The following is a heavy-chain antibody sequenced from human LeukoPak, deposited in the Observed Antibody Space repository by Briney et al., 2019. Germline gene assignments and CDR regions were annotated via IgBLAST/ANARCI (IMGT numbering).Heavy chain of an antibody. CDR2: ISGSGGST. J-gene: IGHJ6*01. V-gene: IGHV3-23*01. D-gene: IGHD3-10*01. Sequence: GGSLRLSCAASGFTFSSYAMSWVRQAPGKGLEWVSAISGSGGSTYYADSVKGRFTISRDNSKNTLYLQMNSLRADDTAVYYCAMQPMVRGVIMDVWGKGTTVTVSS. CDR3: AMQPMVRGVIMDV. CDR1: GFTFSSYA.